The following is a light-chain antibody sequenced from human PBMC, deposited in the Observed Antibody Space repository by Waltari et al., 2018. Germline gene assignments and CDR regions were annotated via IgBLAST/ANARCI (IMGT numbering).Light chain of an antibody. CDR2: VNSDGSH. J-gene: IGLJ3*02. CDR1: SRHLSKA. V-gene: IGLV4-69*01. Sequence: QLVLTQSPSVSAPLGASVQLTCTLPSRHLSKAIAWLQQQPEKGPRYLMKVNSDGSHSKGDEIPNRFSGSSSGAERYLTISSLQSEDEADYYCQTGGHGTWVFGGGTKLTVL. CDR3: QTGGHGTWV.